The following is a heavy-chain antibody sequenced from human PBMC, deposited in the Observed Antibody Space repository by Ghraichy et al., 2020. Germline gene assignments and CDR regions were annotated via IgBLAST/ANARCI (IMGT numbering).Heavy chain of an antibody. Sequence: SLRLSCAASGFTFDDYAMHWVRQAPGKGLEWVSGISWNSGSIGYADSVKGRFTISRDNAKNSLYLQMNSLRAEDTALYYCAKDHIAVAGYDAFDIWGQGTMVTVSS. V-gene: IGHV3-9*01. CDR3: AKDHIAVAGYDAFDI. J-gene: IGHJ3*02. CDR1: GFTFDDYA. D-gene: IGHD6-19*01. CDR2: ISWNSGSI.